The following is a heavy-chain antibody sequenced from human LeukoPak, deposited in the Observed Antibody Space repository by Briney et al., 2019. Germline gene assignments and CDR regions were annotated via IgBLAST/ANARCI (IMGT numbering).Heavy chain of an antibody. J-gene: IGHJ4*02. Sequence: MPGGSLRLSCTTSGLTFSTSGFNWVRQAPGKGLEWVASIGPTGFDRCHAHSIKGRFTISRDNANNFLYLQMDSLRAEDTAVYYCATETNGRHYDYWGQGTPLTVSS. V-gene: IGHV3-21*06. CDR2: IGPTGFDR. D-gene: IGHD1-14*01. CDR1: GLTFSTSG. CDR3: ATETNGRHYDY.